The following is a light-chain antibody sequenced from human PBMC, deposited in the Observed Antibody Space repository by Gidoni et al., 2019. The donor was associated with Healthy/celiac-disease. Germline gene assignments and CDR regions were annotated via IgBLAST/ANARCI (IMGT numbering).Light chain of an antibody. CDR1: QSISSY. CDR3: QLSYST. CDR2: AAS. Sequence: DIQMTQSPSSLSASVGDRVTITCRASQSISSYLNWYQQKPGKAPKLLIYAASSLQSGVPSRFNGSGSGTDFTLTISSLQPEDFATYCCQLSYSTFGGGTKVEIK. V-gene: IGKV1-39*01. J-gene: IGKJ4*01.